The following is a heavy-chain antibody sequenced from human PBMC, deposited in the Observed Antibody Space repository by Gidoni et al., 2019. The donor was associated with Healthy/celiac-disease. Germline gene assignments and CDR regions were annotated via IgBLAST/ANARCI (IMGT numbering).Heavy chain of an antibody. V-gene: IGHV4-34*01. CDR1: GGSFSGYY. J-gene: IGHJ4*02. Sequence: QVQLQQWGAGLFKPSETLSLTCAVYGGSFSGYYWSWIRQPPGKGLEWIGEINHSGSTNYNPSLKSRVTISVDTSKNQFSLKLSSVTAADTAVYYCARDCSGGSCHSFDYWGQGTLVTVSS. CDR2: INHSGST. CDR3: ARDCSGGSCHSFDY. D-gene: IGHD2-15*01.